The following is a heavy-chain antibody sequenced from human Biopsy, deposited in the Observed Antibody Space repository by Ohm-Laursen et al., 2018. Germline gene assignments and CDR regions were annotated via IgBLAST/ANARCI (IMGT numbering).Heavy chain of an antibody. CDR1: GGSISNNNYY. J-gene: IGHJ5*02. V-gene: IGHV4-39*01. D-gene: IGHD3-22*01. Sequence: SETLSLTWTVSGGSISNNNYYWGWIRQPPGKGLEWIGSIFYRGSTHYKPSLKSRVNISADTSKNQFSLKLNSVTAADTAVYYCARDYDTSGYYYVSWGQGTLVTVSS. CDR2: IFYRGST. CDR3: ARDYDTSGYYYVS.